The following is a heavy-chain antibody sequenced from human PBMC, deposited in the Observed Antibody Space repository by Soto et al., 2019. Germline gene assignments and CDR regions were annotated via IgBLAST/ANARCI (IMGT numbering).Heavy chain of an antibody. CDR2: IHSGGAT. CDR1: GGSVSSATCY. D-gene: IGHD6-19*01. V-gene: IGHV4-61*01. J-gene: IGHJ4*02. CDR3: SKGFSGGWDVDS. Sequence: QVQLQESGPGLVKPSGTLSLTCSVSGGSVSSATCYCGCLRQPPGKTLEWIDFIHSGGATSTTPPLRSRLSISVDTSRNLFSLRLTSVTASDKGGDCCSKGFSGGWDVDSWGRGTLVTVSS.